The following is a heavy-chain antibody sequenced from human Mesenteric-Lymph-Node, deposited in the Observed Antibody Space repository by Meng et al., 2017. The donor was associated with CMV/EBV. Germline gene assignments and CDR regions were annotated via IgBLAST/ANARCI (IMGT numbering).Heavy chain of an antibody. J-gene: IGHJ6*02. CDR3: ASGEAQPHYYYGMDV. CDR2: IKQDGSEK. Sequence: GESLKISCAASGFTFSSYWMSWVRQAPGKGLEWVANIKQDGSEKYYVDSVKGRFTISRDNAKNSLYLQMNSLRAEDTAVYYCASGEAQPHYYYGMDVWGQGTTVTVSS. D-gene: IGHD7-27*01. V-gene: IGHV3-7*01. CDR1: GFTFSSYW.